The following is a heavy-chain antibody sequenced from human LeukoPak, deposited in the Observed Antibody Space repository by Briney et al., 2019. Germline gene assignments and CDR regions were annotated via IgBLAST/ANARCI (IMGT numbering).Heavy chain of an antibody. CDR1: GYTFTSYG. CDR2: ISAYNGNT. Sequence: GASVKVSCKASGYTFTSYGISWVRQAPGQGLEWMGWISAYNGNTNYAQKLQGRVTMTTDTSTSTAYMELSSLRSEDTAVYYCARGRAGYYDSSGYFAFDIWGQGTMVTVSS. CDR3: ARGRAGYYDSSGYFAFDI. J-gene: IGHJ3*02. D-gene: IGHD3-22*01. V-gene: IGHV1-18*01.